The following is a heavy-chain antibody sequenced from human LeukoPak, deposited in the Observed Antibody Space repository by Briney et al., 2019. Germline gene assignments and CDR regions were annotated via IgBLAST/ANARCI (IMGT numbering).Heavy chain of an antibody. Sequence: SETLSLTCTVSGGSINSYYWSWIRQPPGKGLEWIGYIYYSGSTNYNPSLKSRVTISLDTSNNQFSLKLSSVTAADAAVYYCARDTSGYRRGSFDYWGQGTLVTVSS. CDR3: ARDTSGYRRGSFDY. V-gene: IGHV4-59*01. D-gene: IGHD3-22*01. J-gene: IGHJ4*02. CDR1: GGSINSYY. CDR2: IYYSGST.